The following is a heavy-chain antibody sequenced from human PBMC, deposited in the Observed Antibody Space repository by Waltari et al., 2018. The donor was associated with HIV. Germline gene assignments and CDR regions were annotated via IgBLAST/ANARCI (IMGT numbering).Heavy chain of an antibody. V-gene: IGHV4-61*02. J-gene: IGHJ2*01. CDR2: VYTSGNT. CDR3: ARALDYYESGSFPWWFFDL. D-gene: IGHD3-10*01. Sequence: QVQLQESGPGLVRPSQTLSLTCTVSGGSITSGSYYWSWIRQPAGKELEWIGRVYTSGNTDYTPSLRSRVTLSVDTSNNQFSLKLSSLTAADTAVYYGARALDYYESGSFPWWFFDLWGRGTLVTVSS. CDR1: GGSITSGSYY.